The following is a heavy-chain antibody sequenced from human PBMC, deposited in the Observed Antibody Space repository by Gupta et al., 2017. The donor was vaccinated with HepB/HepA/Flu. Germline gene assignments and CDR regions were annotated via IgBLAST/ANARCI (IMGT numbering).Heavy chain of an antibody. J-gene: IGHJ4*02. D-gene: IGHD2-15*01. CDR1: GFSVPTSGVG. CDR3: IHTSASSLAFYY. Sequence: QLTLKASGPPLVRPTQTLTLTCTFTGFSVPTSGVGVGWVRQPPKKALEWLTLIYWEDDKRYTPSLKSRITIAKDVSKNQVSLTMANVDPADTGTYFCIHTSASSLAFYYWGQGGQVTVSS. V-gene: IGHV2-5*04. CDR2: IYWEDDK.